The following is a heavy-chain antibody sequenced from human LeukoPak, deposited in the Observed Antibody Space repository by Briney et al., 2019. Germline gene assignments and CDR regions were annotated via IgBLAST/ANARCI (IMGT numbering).Heavy chain of an antibody. D-gene: IGHD5-24*01. Sequence: PGGSLRLSCVASGFTVSRNYMSWVRQAPGKGLEWVSVIYGGGSTSYADSVKGRFIISRDNSKNTLYLQMNSLRADDTAVYYCARDRSDGNYYMVVWGKGTTVIVSS. J-gene: IGHJ6*03. CDR3: ARDRSDGNYYMVV. CDR1: GFTVSRNY. V-gene: IGHV3-53*01. CDR2: IYGGGST.